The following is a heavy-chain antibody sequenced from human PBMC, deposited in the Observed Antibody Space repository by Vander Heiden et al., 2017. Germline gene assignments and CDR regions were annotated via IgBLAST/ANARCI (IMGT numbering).Heavy chain of an antibody. CDR1: GYTFTCYV. CDR2: ISAYNGNT. Sequence: QVQLGQSGAEAKKPGASVKVSCKASGYTFTCYVFSWVRQAPGQGLEWMGWISAYNGNTNYAQKLQGRVTMTTDTSTSTAYMELRSLRSDDTAVYYCARWACMVRGAAYYYGMDVWGQGTTVTVSS. D-gene: IGHD3-10*01. J-gene: IGHJ6*02. V-gene: IGHV1-18*04. CDR3: ARWACMVRGAAYYYGMDV.